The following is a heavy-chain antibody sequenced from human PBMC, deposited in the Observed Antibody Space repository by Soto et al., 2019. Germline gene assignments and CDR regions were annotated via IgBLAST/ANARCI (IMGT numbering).Heavy chain of an antibody. CDR3: ARDGSRGYSYGYFGY. CDR1: GYTFTGYY. D-gene: IGHD5-18*01. V-gene: IGHV1-2*04. CDR2: TNPNSGGT. J-gene: IGHJ4*02. Sequence: ASVKVSCKASGYTFTGYYMHWVRQAPGQGLEWMGWTNPNSGGTNYAQKFQGWVTMTRDTSISTAYMELSRLRSDDTAVYYCARDGSRGYSYGYFGYWGQGTLVTVSS.